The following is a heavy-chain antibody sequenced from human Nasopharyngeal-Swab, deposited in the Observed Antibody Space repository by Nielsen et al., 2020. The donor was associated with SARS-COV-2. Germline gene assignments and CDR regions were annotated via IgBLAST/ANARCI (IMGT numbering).Heavy chain of an antibody. D-gene: IGHD1-14*01. CDR2: IYYSGST. CDR3: ARGEPGFDY. V-gene: IGHV4-59*12. J-gene: IGHJ4*02. Sequence: SETLSLTCTVSGGSISSYYWSWIRQPPGKGLEWIGYIYYSGSTYYNPSLKSRVTISVDTSKNQFSLKLSSVTAADTAVYYCARGEPGFDYWGQGTLVTVSS. CDR1: GGSISSYY.